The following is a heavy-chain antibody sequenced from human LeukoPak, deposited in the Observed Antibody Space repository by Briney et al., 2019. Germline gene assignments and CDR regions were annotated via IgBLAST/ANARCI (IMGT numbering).Heavy chain of an antibody. V-gene: IGHV3-48*04. J-gene: IGHJ4*02. CDR1: GFTFRDYG. D-gene: IGHD2-2*01. Sequence: GGSLRLSCEASGFTFRDYGMNWVRQAPGKGLEWISFISGSRSLIYYADSVRGRFTISRDNAKNSLYLQMNSLRAEDTAVYYCAREDGYCSSTSCYPYYFDYWGQGTLVTVSS. CDR2: ISGSRSLI. CDR3: AREDGYCSSTSCYPYYFDY.